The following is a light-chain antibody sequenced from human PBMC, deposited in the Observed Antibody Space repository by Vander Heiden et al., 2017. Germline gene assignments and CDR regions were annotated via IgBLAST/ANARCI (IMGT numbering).Light chain of an antibody. J-gene: IGLJ2*01. Sequence: SYVLTQPPSVSVAPGQTARLTCGGNNIGSKSVHWYQQKPGQAPVLVVYDDSDRPLGIPERFSGSNAGNTATLTISRVEAGEEADYYCQVWDSSSDHVVFGGGTKLTVL. CDR1: NIGSKS. CDR3: QVWDSSSDHVV. CDR2: DDS. V-gene: IGLV3-21*02.